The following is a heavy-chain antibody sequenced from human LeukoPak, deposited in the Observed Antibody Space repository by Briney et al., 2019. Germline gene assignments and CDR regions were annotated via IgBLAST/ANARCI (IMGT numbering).Heavy chain of an antibody. CDR3: AREDSTTVTFYFDY. CDR2: ISNDGRST. D-gene: IGHD4-11*01. CDR1: TFTFSTYW. Sequence: RPGGSLRLSCAASTFTFSTYWMNWVRQVPGKGPVWLSRISNDGRSTSYADSVKGRFTISRDNAKNTLYLQMNSLRAEATAVYYCAREDSTTVTFYFDYWGLGTMVAVSS. J-gene: IGHJ4*02. V-gene: IGHV3-74*01.